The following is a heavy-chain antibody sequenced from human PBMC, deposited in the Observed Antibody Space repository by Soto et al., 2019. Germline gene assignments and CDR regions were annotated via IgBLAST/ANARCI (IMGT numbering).Heavy chain of an antibody. V-gene: IGHV1-18*01. D-gene: IGHD1-26*01. J-gene: IGHJ6*01. CDR3: AGQGSWPYPGHGLDV. CDR2: ISTYNGDT. Sequence: QVQLVQSGPEVRKPGASVKVSCEASGYTFTTSGISWVRQVPGQGLEWMGWISTYNGDTNSAQNFQGRVLMTAVTSPRTAYMELMSLKSDDTVVYYCAGQGSWPYPGHGLDVWGQGTTVTVSS. CDR1: GYTFTTSG.